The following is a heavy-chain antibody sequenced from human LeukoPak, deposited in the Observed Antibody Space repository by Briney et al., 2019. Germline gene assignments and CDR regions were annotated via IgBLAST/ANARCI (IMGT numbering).Heavy chain of an antibody. CDR3: ARDYGDYFFDY. CDR2: IYYSGST. D-gene: IGHD4-17*01. Sequence: PSETLSLTCTVSGGSISSYYWSWIRQPPGKGPEWIGYIYYSGSTNYNPSLKSRVTISVDTSKNQFSLKLSSVTTADTAVYYCARDYGDYFFDYWGQGTLVTVSS. J-gene: IGHJ4*02. CDR1: GGSISSYY. V-gene: IGHV4-59*01.